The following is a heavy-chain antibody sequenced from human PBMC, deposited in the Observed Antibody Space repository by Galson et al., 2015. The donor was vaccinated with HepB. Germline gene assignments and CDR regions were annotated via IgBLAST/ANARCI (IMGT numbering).Heavy chain of an antibody. Sequence: SLRLSCAASGFTFSSYAMSWVRQAPGTGLEWVSAISGSGGSTYYADSVKGRFTISRDNSKNTLYLQMNSLRAEDTAVYYCAKGYSYGSPYGMDVRGQGTTVTVSS. J-gene: IGHJ6*02. CDR1: GFTFSSYA. V-gene: IGHV3-23*01. D-gene: IGHD5-18*01. CDR2: ISGSGGST. CDR3: AKGYSYGSPYGMDV.